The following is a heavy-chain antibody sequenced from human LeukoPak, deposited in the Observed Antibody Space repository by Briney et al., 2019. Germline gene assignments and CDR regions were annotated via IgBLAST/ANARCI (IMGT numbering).Heavy chain of an antibody. V-gene: IGHV3-73*01. D-gene: IGHD3-22*01. CDR1: GFTFSSSA. J-gene: IGHJ6*03. CDR3: SRTGPDYYDSIFYSGNYYYYMDV. Sequence: GGSLRLSCAASGFTFSSSAMHWVRQASGKGLEWVGRIRSKTNNYATVYAASVKGRFTISRDDSKNTAYLQMNSLKTEDTAVYYCSRTGPDYYDSIFYSGNYYYYMDVWGKGTTVTVSS. CDR2: IRSKTNNYAT.